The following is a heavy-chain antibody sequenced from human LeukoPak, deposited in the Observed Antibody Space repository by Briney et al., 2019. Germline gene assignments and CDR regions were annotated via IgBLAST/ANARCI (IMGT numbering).Heavy chain of an antibody. CDR1: GFTFSNAW. CDR3: ATYSHAFDI. D-gene: IGHD2-15*01. J-gene: IGHJ3*02. V-gene: IGHV3-66*01. Sequence: GGSLRLSCVASGFTFSNAWMNWVRQAPGKGLEWVSNIHNDGATYYADSVKGRFTVSRDNSKNTLYLQMHSLRAEDTAVYYCATYSHAFDIWGQGTMVTVSS. CDR2: IHNDGAT.